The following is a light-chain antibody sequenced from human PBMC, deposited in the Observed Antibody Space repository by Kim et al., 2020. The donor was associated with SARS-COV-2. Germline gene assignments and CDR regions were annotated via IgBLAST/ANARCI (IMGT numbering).Light chain of an antibody. Sequence: GPSITISCTGTSSDVGFYNYVSWYQQHPGKAPNLMIYDVTKRPSGVSYRFSGSKSANTASLTISGLQAEDEADYYCSSYTSTSTYVFGTGTKVTVL. J-gene: IGLJ1*01. CDR3: SSYTSTSTYV. CDR1: SSDVGFYNY. V-gene: IGLV2-14*03. CDR2: DVT.